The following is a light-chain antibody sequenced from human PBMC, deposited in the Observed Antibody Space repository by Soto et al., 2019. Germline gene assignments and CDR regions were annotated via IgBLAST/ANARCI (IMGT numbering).Light chain of an antibody. V-gene: IGKV3-20*01. Sequence: EIVLTQSPGTLSLSPVERATLSCRASQSVSSSYLAWYQQKPGQAPRLLIYGASSRATAIPDRFSGSGSGTDFTLTISRLEPEDFAVYYCQQYGSSPRTFGQGTKVDIK. CDR2: GAS. CDR3: QQYGSSPRT. J-gene: IGKJ1*01. CDR1: QSVSSSY.